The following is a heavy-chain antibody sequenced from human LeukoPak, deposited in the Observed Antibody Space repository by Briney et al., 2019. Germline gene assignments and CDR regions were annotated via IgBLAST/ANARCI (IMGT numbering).Heavy chain of an antibody. V-gene: IGHV1-18*01. CDR3: ARRTPMTTVATSTFDY. D-gene: IGHD4-17*01. CDR2: ISAYNGNT. CDR1: GYTFTSFG. J-gene: IGHJ4*02. Sequence: GASVKVSCTASGYTFTSFGINWVRQAPGQGLEWMGRISAYNGNTNYAQKLHGRVTMTTDISTSTAYMELRSLRSDDTAVYYCARRTPMTTVATSTFDYWGQGTLVTVSS.